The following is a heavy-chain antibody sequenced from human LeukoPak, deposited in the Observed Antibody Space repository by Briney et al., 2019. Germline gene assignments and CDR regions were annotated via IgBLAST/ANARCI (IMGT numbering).Heavy chain of an antibody. CDR3: AKDQEVGATTIDY. V-gene: IGHV3-30*02. Sequence: PGGSLRLSCAASGFTFRNYGMHWVRQAPGKGLEWVAFIRYDGSNKYYADSAKGRFTISRDNSKNTLYLQMNSLRAEDTAVYYCAKDQEVGATTIDYWGQGTLVTVSS. CDR1: GFTFRNYG. CDR2: IRYDGSNK. J-gene: IGHJ4*02. D-gene: IGHD1-26*01.